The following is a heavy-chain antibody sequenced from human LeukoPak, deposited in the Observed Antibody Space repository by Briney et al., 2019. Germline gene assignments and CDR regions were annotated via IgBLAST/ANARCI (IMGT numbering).Heavy chain of an antibody. CDR2: ISSSSSYI. D-gene: IGHD1-26*01. V-gene: IGHV3-21*01. Sequence: PGGSLRLSCAASGFTFSSYSMNWVRQAPGKGLEWVSSISSSSSYIYYADSVKGRFTISRDNAKNSLYLQMNSLRAEDTAVYYCAMDPDEGGGWFDPWGQGTLVTVSS. CDR3: AMDPDEGGGWFDP. J-gene: IGHJ5*02. CDR1: GFTFSSYS.